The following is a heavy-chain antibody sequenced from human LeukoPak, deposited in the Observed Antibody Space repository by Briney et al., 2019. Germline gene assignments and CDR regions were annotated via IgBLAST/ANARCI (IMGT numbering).Heavy chain of an antibody. CDR1: GFTFDDYA. CDR3: AKDMLKSSGWYLDFLYYFDY. Sequence: PGGSLRLSCAASGFTFDDYAMHWVRQAPGKGLEWVSGISWNSGSIGYADSVKGRFTISRDNAKNSLYLQMNSLRAEDTALYYCAKDMLKSSGWYLDFLYYFDYWGQGTLVTVSS. CDR2: ISWNSGSI. D-gene: IGHD6-19*01. J-gene: IGHJ4*02. V-gene: IGHV3-9*01.